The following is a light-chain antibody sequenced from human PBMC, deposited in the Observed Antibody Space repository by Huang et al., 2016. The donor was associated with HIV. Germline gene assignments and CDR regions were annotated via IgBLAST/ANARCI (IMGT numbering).Light chain of an antibody. V-gene: IGKV1-39*01. J-gene: IGKJ2*01. Sequence: DIQMTQSPSSLSASVGDTVIITCRASQNISKYLNWYQQVAGRAPKLLIYGTSNLQRGVSLMRFGCRASGTDFTLTITSLQPEDAATYFCQQSYGIPRTFGLGT. CDR2: GTS. CDR1: QNISKY. CDR3: QQSYGIPRT.